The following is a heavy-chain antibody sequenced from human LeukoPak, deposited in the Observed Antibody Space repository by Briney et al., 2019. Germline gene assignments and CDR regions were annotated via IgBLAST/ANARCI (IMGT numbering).Heavy chain of an antibody. CDR1: GGTFSSYA. Sequence: SVKISCKASGGTFSSYAISWVRQAPGQGLEWMGGIIPIFGTANYAQKFQGRVTMTEDTSTDTAYMELSSLRSEDTAVYYCATGYCSSTSCYRGDYYFDYWGQGTLVTVSS. V-gene: IGHV1-69*06. CDR2: IIPIFGTA. D-gene: IGHD2-2*02. J-gene: IGHJ4*02. CDR3: ATGYCSSTSCYRGDYYFDY.